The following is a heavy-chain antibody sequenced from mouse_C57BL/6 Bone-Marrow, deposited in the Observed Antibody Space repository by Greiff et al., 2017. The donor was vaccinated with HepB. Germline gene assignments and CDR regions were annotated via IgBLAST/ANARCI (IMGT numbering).Heavy chain of an antibody. J-gene: IGHJ4*01. CDR1: GFTFSSYA. V-gene: IGHV5-9-1*02. CDR3: TNLYYYGNAMDY. CDR2: ISSGGDYI. Sequence: EVKLEESGEGLVKPGGSLKLSCAASGFTFSSYAMSWVRQTPEKRLEWVAYISSGGDYIYYADTVKGRFTISRDNARNTLYLQMSSLKSEDTAMYYCTNLYYYGNAMDYWGQGTSVTVSS. D-gene: IGHD1-1*01.